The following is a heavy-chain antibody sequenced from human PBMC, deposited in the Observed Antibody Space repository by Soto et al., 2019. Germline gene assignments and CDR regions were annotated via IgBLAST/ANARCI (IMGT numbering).Heavy chain of an antibody. V-gene: IGHV1-69*13. CDR1: GGTFSSYA. D-gene: IGHD6-19*01. CDR3: ARDTQYSSGWSYYFDY. Sequence: GASVKVSCKASGGTFSSYAISWVRQAPGQGLEWMGGIIPIFGTANYAQKFQGRVTITADESTGTAYMELSSLRSEDTAMYYCARDTQYSSGWSYYFDYWGQGTLVTVSS. CDR2: IIPIFGTA. J-gene: IGHJ4*02.